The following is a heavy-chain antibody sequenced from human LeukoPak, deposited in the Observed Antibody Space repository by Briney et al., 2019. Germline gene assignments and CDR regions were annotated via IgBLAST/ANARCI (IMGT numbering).Heavy chain of an antibody. D-gene: IGHD2-15*01. CDR2: IDGSGSTT. Sequence: GGSLRLSCVASGFPLSTYDVNWVRQAPGKGLEWVAYIDGSGSTTYHADSLKGRLTISRDNAKNSVDVQMNSLRPDDTAIYYCARGGNWFELWGQGTLVTVSS. CDR1: GFPLSTYD. J-gene: IGHJ5*01. CDR3: ARGGNWFEL. V-gene: IGHV3-48*03.